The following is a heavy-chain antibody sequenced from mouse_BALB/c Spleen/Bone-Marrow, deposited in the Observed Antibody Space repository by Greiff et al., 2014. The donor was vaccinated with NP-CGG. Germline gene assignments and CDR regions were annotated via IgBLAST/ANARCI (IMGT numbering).Heavy chain of an antibody. CDR1: GFNIKDTY. V-gene: IGHV14-3*02. CDR2: IDPANGNT. D-gene: IGHD2-14*01. Sequence: VQLQQSGAELVKPGASVKLSCTASGFNIKDTYMHWVKQRPEQGLEWIGRIDPANGNTKYDPKFQGKAIITADTSSNTAYLQLRSLTSEDTAVYYCAGYRYAWYFDVWGAGTTVTVSS. J-gene: IGHJ1*01. CDR3: AGYRYAWYFDV.